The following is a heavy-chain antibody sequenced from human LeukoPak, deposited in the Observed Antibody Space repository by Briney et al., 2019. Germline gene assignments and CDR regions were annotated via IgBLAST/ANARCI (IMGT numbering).Heavy chain of an antibody. Sequence: PGGSLRLSCAASGFTFSSYGMHWVRQAPGKGLEWVAFIRYDGSNKYYADSVKGRFTISRDNSKNTLYLQMNSLRAEDTAVYYCATNLVAANYFDYWGQGTLVTVSS. CDR1: GFTFSSYG. D-gene: IGHD2-15*01. V-gene: IGHV3-30*02. CDR2: IRYDGSNK. J-gene: IGHJ4*02. CDR3: ATNLVAANYFDY.